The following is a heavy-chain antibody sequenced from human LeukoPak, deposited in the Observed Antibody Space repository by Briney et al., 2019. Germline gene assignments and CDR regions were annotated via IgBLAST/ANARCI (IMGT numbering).Heavy chain of an antibody. CDR2: INPTDDIT. Sequence: GASVKVSCKASGYIFTSYYIHWVRQAPGQGLEWMAIINPTDDITSYAPRFQGRVSMTRDMSTSTIYMELSSLRSDDTAVYYCARDGSYSSSSFDYWGQGTLVTVSS. J-gene: IGHJ4*02. D-gene: IGHD6-6*01. V-gene: IGHV1-46*01. CDR1: GYIFTSYY. CDR3: ARDGSYSSSSFDY.